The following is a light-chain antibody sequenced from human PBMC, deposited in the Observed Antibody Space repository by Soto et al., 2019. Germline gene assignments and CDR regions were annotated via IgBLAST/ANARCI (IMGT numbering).Light chain of an antibody. V-gene: IGKV3-20*01. CDR2: DAS. CDR1: QSVASNY. CDR3: QQYYSYSA. J-gene: IGKJ1*01. Sequence: EIVWTQSPGTLSLSPGERATLSCRASQSVASNYLGWYQQKPGQAPRVLIFDASIRATGIPDRFSASGSGSDFTLTISRLEPDDFATYYCQQYYSYSAFGQGTKVDIK.